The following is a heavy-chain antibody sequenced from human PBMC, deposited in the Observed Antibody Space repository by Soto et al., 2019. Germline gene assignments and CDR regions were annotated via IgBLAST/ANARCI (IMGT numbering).Heavy chain of an antibody. D-gene: IGHD3-10*01. J-gene: IGHJ6*02. CDR3: ARGGEQAYYYYYGMDV. Sequence: QVQLVQSGAEVKKPGASVKVSCKASGYTFTSYDINWVRQATGQGLEWMGWMNPNSGNTGYAQKFQGGVTMTRNTSISTAYMELSSLRSEDTAVYYCARGGEQAYYYYYGMDVCGQGTTVTVSS. CDR1: GYTFTSYD. V-gene: IGHV1-8*01. CDR2: MNPNSGNT.